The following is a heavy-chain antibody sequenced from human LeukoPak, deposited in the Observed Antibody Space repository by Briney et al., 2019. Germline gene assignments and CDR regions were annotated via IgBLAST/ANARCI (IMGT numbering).Heavy chain of an antibody. CDR3: ARDSPTYYDFWSGYSKGYYFDY. CDR1: GFTFSSYS. J-gene: IGHJ4*02. V-gene: IGHV3-20*04. D-gene: IGHD3-3*01. Sequence: GGSLRLSCAASGFTFSSYSMNWVRQAPGKGLEWVSGINWNGGSTGYADSVKGRFTISRDNAKNSLYLQMNSLRAEDTAVYYCARDSPTYYDFWSGYSKGYYFDYWGQGTLVTVSS. CDR2: INWNGGST.